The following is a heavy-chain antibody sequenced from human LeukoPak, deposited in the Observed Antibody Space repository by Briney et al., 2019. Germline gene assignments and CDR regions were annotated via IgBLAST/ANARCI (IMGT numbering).Heavy chain of an antibody. CDR3: ARDFPHVVPAAPGDFYYYYYMDV. V-gene: IGHV3-21*01. CDR1: GFTFSSYS. Sequence: GGSLRLSCAASGFTFSSYSMNWVRQAPGKGLEWVSSISSSSSYIYYADSVKGRFTISRDNAKNSLYLQMNSLRAEDTAVYYCARDFPHVVPAAPGDFYYYYYMDVWGKGTTVTVSS. J-gene: IGHJ6*03. D-gene: IGHD2-2*01. CDR2: ISSSSSYI.